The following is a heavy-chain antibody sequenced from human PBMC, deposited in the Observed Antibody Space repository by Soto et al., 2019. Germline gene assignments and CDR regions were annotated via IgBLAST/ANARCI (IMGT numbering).Heavy chain of an antibody. D-gene: IGHD3-10*01. CDR3: ARQITMVRGIDF. J-gene: IGHJ4*02. CDR2: VYFNEHP. Sequence: PSETLSLTCSISGGSISSGGYYWRWVRQRPGKGPERLGCVYFNEHPYYNPSRKTRVAISVGASKSQCSLRLSSVTAADAAVYYCARQITMVRGIDFWGPGISVTVAS. CDR1: GGSISSGGYY. V-gene: IGHV4-31*03.